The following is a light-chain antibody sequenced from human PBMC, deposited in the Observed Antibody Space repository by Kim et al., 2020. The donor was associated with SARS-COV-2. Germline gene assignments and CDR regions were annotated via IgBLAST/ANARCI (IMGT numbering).Light chain of an antibody. CDR1: SSDVGSSNL. J-gene: IGLJ2*01. CDR2: EVS. Sequence: QSITISCTGTSSDVGSSNLVSWYQQNPGKAPKLMIYEVSKRPSGVSNRFSGSKSGNTASLTISGLQAEDEADYYCCSYAGSSTSVVFGGGTQLTVL. CDR3: CSYAGSSTSVV. V-gene: IGLV2-23*02.